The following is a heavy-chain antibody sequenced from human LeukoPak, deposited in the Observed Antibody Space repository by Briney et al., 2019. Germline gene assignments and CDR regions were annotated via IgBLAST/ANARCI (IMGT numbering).Heavy chain of an antibody. CDR3: ARDAPPFWSGYLDAFDI. J-gene: IGHJ3*02. CDR1: GGSISSYY. CDR2: IYYSGST. D-gene: IGHD3-3*01. Sequence: PSETLSLTCTVSGGSISSYYWSWIRQPPGKGLEWIGGIYYSGSTNYNPSLKSRVTISVDTSKNQFSLKLSSVTAADTAVYYCARDAPPFWSGYLDAFDIWGQGTMVTVSS. V-gene: IGHV4-59*01.